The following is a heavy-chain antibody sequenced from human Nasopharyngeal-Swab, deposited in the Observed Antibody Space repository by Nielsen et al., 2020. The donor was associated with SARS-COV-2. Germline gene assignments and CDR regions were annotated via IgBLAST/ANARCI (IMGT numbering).Heavy chain of an antibody. CDR2: IIPMLGIV. Sequence: SVKVSCKASGGTFSSHGISWVRQAPGQGLEWLGRIIPMLGIVTYAQRFQARATITADKSTSTAYLDLSGLRFEDTAVYYCAREGEYGAYDAPDYWGQGTLVTVSS. CDR1: GGTFSSHG. V-gene: IGHV1-69*04. D-gene: IGHD5-12*01. CDR3: AREGEYGAYDAPDY. J-gene: IGHJ4*02.